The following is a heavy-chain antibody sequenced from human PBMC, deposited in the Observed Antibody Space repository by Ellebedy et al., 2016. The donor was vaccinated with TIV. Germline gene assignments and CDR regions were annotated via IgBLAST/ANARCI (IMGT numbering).Heavy chain of an antibody. CDR2: MNPSGGNT. J-gene: IGHJ3*02. CDR1: GYSFTDYY. CDR3: ARTVAGPYEAFEI. V-gene: IGHV1-46*01. Sequence: AASVKVSCKASGYSFTDYYMHWVRHAPGQGLEWMGIMNPSGGNTIYAEKVQGRVTMTRDTSTTTIYMELSRLTSEDTAVYYCARTVAGPYEAFEIWGQGTMVTVSS. D-gene: IGHD6-19*01.